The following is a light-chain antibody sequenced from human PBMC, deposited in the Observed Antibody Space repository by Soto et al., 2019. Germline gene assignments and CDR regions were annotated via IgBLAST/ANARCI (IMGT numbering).Light chain of an antibody. CDR3: CSYTSTNARI. V-gene: IGLV2-14*01. CDR1: SSDIGGHNY. J-gene: IGLJ2*01. CDR2: EVS. Sequence: QSALAQPDSVSGSPGQSITISCTGTSSDIGGHNYVSWYQQYPGKAPKLMIYEVSNRPSGISNRFSGSKSGSTASLTISGLQAEDEADYYCCSYTSTNARIFGGGTKVTVL.